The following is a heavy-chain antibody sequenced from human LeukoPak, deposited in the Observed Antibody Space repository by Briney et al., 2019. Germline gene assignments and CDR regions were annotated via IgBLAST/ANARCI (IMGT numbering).Heavy chain of an antibody. CDR3: ARDAAPLDYYDGSGQVNGY. CDR1: GYTFTSYG. V-gene: IGHV1-18*01. J-gene: IGHJ4*02. D-gene: IGHD3-22*01. Sequence: GASVKVSCKASGYTFTSYGISWVRQAPGQGLEWMGWISAYNGNTNYAQKLQGRVTMTTDTSTSTAYMELRSLRSDDTAVYYCARDAAPLDYYDGSGQVNGYWGQGTLVTVSS. CDR2: ISAYNGNT.